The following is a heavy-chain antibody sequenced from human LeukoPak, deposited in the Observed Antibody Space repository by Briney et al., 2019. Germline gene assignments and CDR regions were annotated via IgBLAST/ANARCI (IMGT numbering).Heavy chain of an antibody. CDR2: ISSSSASI. J-gene: IGHJ4*02. D-gene: IGHD6-19*01. CDR1: GFTFSSYS. V-gene: IGHV3-21*01. Sequence: GSLRLSCAASGFTFSSYSMNWVRQAPGKGLEWVSVISSSSASIYYADSVKGRFTISRDNAKNSLYLQMNSLRAEDTAVYYCAPHDSIAVAGKGGDYWGQGTLVTVSS. CDR3: APHDSIAVAGKGGDY.